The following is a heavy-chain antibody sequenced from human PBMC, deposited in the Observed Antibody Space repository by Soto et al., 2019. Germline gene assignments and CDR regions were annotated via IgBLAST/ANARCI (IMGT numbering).Heavy chain of an antibody. V-gene: IGHV1-18*01. CDR3: ARVWSAIAAAGTEGDY. CDR1: GYTFTSYG. CDR2: ISAYNGNT. J-gene: IGHJ4*02. D-gene: IGHD6-13*01. Sequence: QVQLVQSGAEVKKPGASVKVSCKASGYTFTSYGISWVRQAPGQGLEWMGWISAYNGNTNYAQKLQGRVTMTTDTSTTTAYMELRSLRSDDTAVYFCARVWSAIAAAGTEGDYWGQGTLVTVSS.